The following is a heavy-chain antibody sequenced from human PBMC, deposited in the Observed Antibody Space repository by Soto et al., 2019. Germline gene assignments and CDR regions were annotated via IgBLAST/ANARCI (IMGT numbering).Heavy chain of an antibody. CDR3: ARHRGGWNNWFDP. Sequence: SETLSLTCTVSGSSISSSSYYWGWIRQPPGKGLEWIGSIYYSGSTYYNPSLKSRVTISVDTSKNQFSLKLSSVTAADTAVYYCARHRGGWNNWFDPWGQGTLVTVS. D-gene: IGHD6-19*01. J-gene: IGHJ5*02. CDR2: IYYSGST. V-gene: IGHV4-39*01. CDR1: GSSISSSSYY.